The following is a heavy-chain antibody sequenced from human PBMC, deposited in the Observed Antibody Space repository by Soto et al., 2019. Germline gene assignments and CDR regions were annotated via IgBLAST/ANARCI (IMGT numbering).Heavy chain of an antibody. Sequence: QVQLVQSGAEVKKPGASVKVSCKASGYTFTGYYMHWVRQAPGPGLEWMGWINPNSGGTNYAQKFQGRVTMTRDTSISTAYMELSRLRSDDTAVYYCARVGGDFWSGYSGMDVWGQGTTVTVSS. CDR1: GYTFTGYY. CDR2: INPNSGGT. J-gene: IGHJ6*02. CDR3: ARVGGDFWSGYSGMDV. D-gene: IGHD3-3*01. V-gene: IGHV1-2*02.